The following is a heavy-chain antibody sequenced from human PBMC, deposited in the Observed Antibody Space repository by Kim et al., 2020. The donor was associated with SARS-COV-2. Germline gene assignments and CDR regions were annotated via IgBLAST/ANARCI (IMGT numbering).Heavy chain of an antibody. CDR2: IYYSGST. D-gene: IGHD6-13*01. Sequence: SETLSLTCTVSGGSISSGGYYWSWIRQHPGKGLEWIGYIYYSGSTYYNPSLKSRVTISVDTSKNQFSLKLSSVTAADTAVYYCARDLGSAAAAYFDYWGQGTLVTVSS. J-gene: IGHJ4*02. V-gene: IGHV4-31*03. CDR1: GGSISSGGYY. CDR3: ARDLGSAAAAYFDY.